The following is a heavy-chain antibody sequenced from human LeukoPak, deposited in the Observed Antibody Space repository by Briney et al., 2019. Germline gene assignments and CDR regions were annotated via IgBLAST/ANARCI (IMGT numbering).Heavy chain of an antibody. V-gene: IGHV3-21*01. D-gene: IGHD3-10*01. CDR2: ISSSSTYI. CDR3: ARDLVL. J-gene: IGHJ4*02. CDR1: GFTFSTYG. Sequence: GGSLRLSCAASGFTFSTYGMNWVRQAPGKGLEWVSSISSSSTYIFYADSVKGRFTTSRDNAQNSLYLQMNSLRAEDTAVYYCARDLVLGGQGTLVTVSS.